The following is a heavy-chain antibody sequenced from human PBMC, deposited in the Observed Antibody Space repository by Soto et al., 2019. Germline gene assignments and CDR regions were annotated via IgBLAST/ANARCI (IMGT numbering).Heavy chain of an antibody. J-gene: IGHJ4*02. V-gene: IGHV4-59*01. CDR2: IYYSGST. Sequence: SETLSLTCTVSGGSISSYYWSWIRQPPGKGLEWIGYIYYSGSTNYNPSLKSRVTISVDTSKNQFSLKLSSVTAADTAVYYCARSPSPYYYGSDYDYWGQGTLVTVSS. D-gene: IGHD3-10*01. CDR1: GGSISSYY. CDR3: ARSPSPYYYGSDYDY.